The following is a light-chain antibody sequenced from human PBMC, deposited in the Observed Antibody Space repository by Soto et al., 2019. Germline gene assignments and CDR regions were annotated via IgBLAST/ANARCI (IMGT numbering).Light chain of an antibody. CDR2: GAS. CDR3: QQYGGSPRT. J-gene: IGKJ1*01. Sequence: EIVLTQSQVTLSLSPGERATLSCRASQSVTGSYLAWYQQKPGRAPRLLIYGASNRATGIPDRFSGSGSGTEFTLTINRLEPEDFAVYYCQQYGGSPRTFGQGTKVDIK. CDR1: QSVTGSY. V-gene: IGKV3-20*01.